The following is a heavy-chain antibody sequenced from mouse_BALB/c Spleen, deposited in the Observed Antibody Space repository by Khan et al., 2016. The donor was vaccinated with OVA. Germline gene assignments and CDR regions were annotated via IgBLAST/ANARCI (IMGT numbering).Heavy chain of an antibody. Sequence: IQLVQSGAELVKPGASVKLSCSASGFNIKDTYIHWMKQRPEQGLEWIGRIDPPNDDSKYGPKFQAKATLTADTSSNTAYLQLSSLTSEDTAVYYCATLYGNPFAFVGQGTLVSVSA. CDR1: GFNIKDTY. D-gene: IGHD2-1*01. J-gene: IGHJ3*01. V-gene: IGHV14-3*02. CDR3: ATLYGNPFAF. CDR2: IDPPNDDS.